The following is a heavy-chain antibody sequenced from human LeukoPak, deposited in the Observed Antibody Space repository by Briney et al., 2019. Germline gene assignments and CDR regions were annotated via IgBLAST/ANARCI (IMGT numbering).Heavy chain of an antibody. J-gene: IGHJ5*02. D-gene: IGHD3-3*01. CDR1: GFTFSDYY. Sequence: GGSLRLSCAASGFTFSDYYMSWIRQAPGKGLEWVSYISSSGSTIYYADSVKGRFTISRDNAKNSLYLQMNSLRAEDTAVYYCARGATITIFGVVSGFDPWAREPWSPSPQ. V-gene: IGHV3-11*01. CDR3: ARGATITIFGVVSGFDP. CDR2: ISSSGSTI.